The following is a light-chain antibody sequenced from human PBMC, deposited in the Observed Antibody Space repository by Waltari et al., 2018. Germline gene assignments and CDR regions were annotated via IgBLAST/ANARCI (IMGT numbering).Light chain of an antibody. Sequence: DIQMTQSPSTLSASVGDRVTITCRDSQTILSWLAWYQQKPGKAPKFLIYKASNLESGVPSRFSGSGSGTEFTLTISSLQPDDFATYYCQQYNSFPLTFGQGTKLEIK. CDR2: KAS. V-gene: IGKV1-5*03. CDR1: QTILSW. J-gene: IGKJ2*01. CDR3: QQYNSFPLT.